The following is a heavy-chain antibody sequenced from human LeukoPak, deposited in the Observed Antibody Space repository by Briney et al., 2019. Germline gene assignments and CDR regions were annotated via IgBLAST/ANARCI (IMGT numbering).Heavy chain of an antibody. Sequence: PSGTLSLTCAVSGGSISSSEWWTWVRQSPGKGLEWVSAISGSGGSTYYADSVKGRFTISRDNSKNTLYLQMSSLRAEDTAVYYCAKGRQQQLVYYFDYWGQGTLVTVSS. J-gene: IGHJ4*02. CDR2: ISGSGGST. CDR3: AKGRQQQLVYYFDY. V-gene: IGHV3-23*01. D-gene: IGHD6-13*01. CDR1: GGSISSSE.